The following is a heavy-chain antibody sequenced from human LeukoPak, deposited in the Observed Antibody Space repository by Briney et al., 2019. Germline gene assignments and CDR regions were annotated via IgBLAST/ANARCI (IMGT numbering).Heavy chain of an antibody. CDR2: IHTSGST. Sequence: SETLSLTCTVSGGSISSGGYYWSWIRQPAGKGLEYLGRIHTSGSTNYNPSLTSRVTISRDTSKNLYSLKLSPVTATDTAVYYCARDQTYSGSGIYTYFDYWGQGILVTVSS. J-gene: IGHJ4*02. D-gene: IGHD3-10*01. V-gene: IGHV4-61*02. CDR1: GGSISSGGYY. CDR3: ARDQTYSGSGIYTYFDY.